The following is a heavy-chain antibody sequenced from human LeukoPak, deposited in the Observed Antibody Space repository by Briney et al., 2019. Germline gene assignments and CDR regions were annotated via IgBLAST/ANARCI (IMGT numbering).Heavy chain of an antibody. CDR3: ARHRRYYGSGSYYSDFDS. V-gene: IGHV4-39*02. Sequence: SETLSLTCTVSGGSISSSDYYWGWIRQPPGKGLEWIGGIFYSGSTYYNPSLKSPVTISPDMSKNYFSLRLSSVTAADTATYYCARHRRYYGSGSYYSDFDSWGQGILVTVSS. CDR1: GGSISSSDYY. D-gene: IGHD3-10*01. CDR2: IFYSGST. J-gene: IGHJ4*02.